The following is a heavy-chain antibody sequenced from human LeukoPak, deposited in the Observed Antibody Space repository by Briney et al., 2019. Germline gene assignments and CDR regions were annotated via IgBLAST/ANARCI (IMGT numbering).Heavy chain of an antibody. J-gene: IGHJ5*02. Sequence: SETLSLTCTVSGGSISSYYWSWIRQPPGKGLEWIGYIYYSGSTNYNPSLKSRVTISVDTSKNQFSLKLSSVTAADTAVHYCARVGSIAAAIGPFDPWGQGTLVTVSS. CDR3: ARVGSIAAAIGPFDP. D-gene: IGHD6-13*01. CDR1: GGSISSYY. CDR2: IYYSGST. V-gene: IGHV4-59*01.